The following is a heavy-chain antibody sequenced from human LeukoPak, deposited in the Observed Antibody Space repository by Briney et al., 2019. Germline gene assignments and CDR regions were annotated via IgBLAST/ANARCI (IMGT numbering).Heavy chain of an antibody. CDR2: ISDSGRNT. V-gene: IGHV3-23*01. CDR3: AAGWYFDY. Sequence: GGSLRLPCAASGFTFSSYAMSWVRQTPGKGLEWVSAISDSGRNTYYADFVKGRFTISRDDSKNTLYLQMNSLRAEDTAVYYCAAGWYFDYWGQGTLVTVSS. J-gene: IGHJ4*02. CDR1: GFTFSSYA. D-gene: IGHD2-15*01.